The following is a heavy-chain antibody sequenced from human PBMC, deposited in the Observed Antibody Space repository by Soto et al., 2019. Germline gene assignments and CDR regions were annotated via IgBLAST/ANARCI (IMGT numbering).Heavy chain of an antibody. CDR3: AKRDDILTGYYERRLDY. D-gene: IGHD3-9*01. V-gene: IGHV3-23*01. CDR2: ISGSGGST. Sequence: PGGSLRLSCAASGFTFSSYAMSRVRQAPGKGLQWVSVISGSGGSTCYADSVKGRFTISRDNSRNTLYVQMNSLRAEDTAVYYCAKRDDILTGYYERRLDYWGQGTLVTVSS. CDR1: GFTFSSYA. J-gene: IGHJ4*02.